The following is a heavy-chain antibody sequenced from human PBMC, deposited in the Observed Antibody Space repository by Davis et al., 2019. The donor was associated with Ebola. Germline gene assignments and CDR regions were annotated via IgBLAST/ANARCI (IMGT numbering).Heavy chain of an antibody. V-gene: IGHV3-23*01. CDR2: LNRYGSST. D-gene: IGHD4-23*01. CDR1: GFSFSSYG. J-gene: IGHJ4*02. Sequence: GESLKISCAASGFSFSSYGMNWVRQAPGKGLEWVSGLNRYGSSTFYADSVKGRFTISRDNSKSTLYLQMNSLRAEDTAVYYCAKDKATVGFYWGQGTLVTVSS. CDR3: AKDKATVGFY.